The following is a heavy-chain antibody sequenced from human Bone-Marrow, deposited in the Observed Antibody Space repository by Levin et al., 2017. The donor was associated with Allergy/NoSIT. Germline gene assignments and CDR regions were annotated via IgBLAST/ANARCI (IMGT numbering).Heavy chain of an antibody. CDR3: ARQHCSSTRCSTGWGGWFDP. CDR1: GGSIRNTTYH. V-gene: IGHV4-39*01. D-gene: IGHD2-2*01. CDR2: VYYTGGA. J-gene: IGHJ5*02. Sequence: SQTLSLPCAVSGGSIRNTTYHWVWIRQPPGKGLEWIGNVYYTGGAHYTPSLKSRVTISVDTSKNQFSLKMTSVTATDTAIYYCARQHCSSTRCSTGWGGWFDPWGQGILVTVSS.